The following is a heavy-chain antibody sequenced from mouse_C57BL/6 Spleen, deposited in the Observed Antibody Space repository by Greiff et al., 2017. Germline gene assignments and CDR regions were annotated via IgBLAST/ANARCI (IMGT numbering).Heavy chain of an antibody. V-gene: IGHV5-17*01. D-gene: IGHD1-1*01. CDR1: GFTFSDYG. Sequence: EVKLVESGGGLVKPGGSLKLSCAASGFTFSDYGMHWVRQAPEQGLEWVAYISSGSSTIYYADTVKGRFTISRDNAKNTLFLQMTSLRSEDTAMYYCARGTTVVYFDYWGQGTTLTVSS. CDR3: ARGTTVVYFDY. CDR2: ISSGSSTI. J-gene: IGHJ2*01.